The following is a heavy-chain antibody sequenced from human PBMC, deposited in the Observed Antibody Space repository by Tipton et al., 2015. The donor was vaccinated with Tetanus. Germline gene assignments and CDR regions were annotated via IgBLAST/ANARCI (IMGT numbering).Heavy chain of an antibody. D-gene: IGHD2-2*02. CDR2: VYHSGST. CDR1: GASVSRSSHY. Sequence: TLSLTCTVSGASVSRSSHYWTWIRQPPGKELEWVGYVYHSGSTNYHPSLKDRLTISVDTSKNQFSLNLKSVITADTAVYYCASYNIPYYFDYWGRGTLVTVSS. J-gene: IGHJ4*02. V-gene: IGHV4-61*01. CDR3: ASYNIPYYFDY.